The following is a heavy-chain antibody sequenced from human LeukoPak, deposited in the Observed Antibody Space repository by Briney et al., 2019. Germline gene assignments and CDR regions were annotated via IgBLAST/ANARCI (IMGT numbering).Heavy chain of an antibody. CDR2: IFFVGST. CDR1: GGSISSHY. V-gene: IGHV4-59*11. CDR3: ARGGTYFDD. J-gene: IGHJ4*02. D-gene: IGHD1-26*01. Sequence: SETLSLICTVSGGSISSHYWSWMRQPPGKALKGIGYIFFVGSTNYTPSLKSRVTLSLDTSKSHFSLRLSSVPAADTAVYYCARGGTYFDDWGQGTLVTVSS.